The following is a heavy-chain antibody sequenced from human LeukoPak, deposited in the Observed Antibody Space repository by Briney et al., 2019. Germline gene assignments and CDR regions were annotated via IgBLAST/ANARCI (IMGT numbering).Heavy chain of an antibody. D-gene: IGHD3-22*01. J-gene: IGHJ4*02. V-gene: IGHV1-18*01. CDR1: GYTFTSYG. CDR3: ARNYYDSSGSPPFFDY. CDR2: ISAYNGNT. Sequence: ASVKVSCKASGYTFTSYGISWVRQAPGQGLEWMGWISAYNGNTNYAQKLQGRVTMTTDTSTSTAYMELRSLRSDDTAVYYCARNYYDSSGSPPFFDYWGQGTLVTVSS.